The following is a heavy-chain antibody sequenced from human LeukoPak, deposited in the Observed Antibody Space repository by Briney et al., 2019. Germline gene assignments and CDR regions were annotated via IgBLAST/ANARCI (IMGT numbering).Heavy chain of an antibody. J-gene: IGHJ4*02. CDR3: ARRPYSSGLFDY. CDR2: IYYSGST. V-gene: IGHV4-39*01. Sequence: PSETMSLTCTVSGGSISSSSYYWGWIRQPPGKGLNWIGSIYYSGSTYYNPSLKSRVTISVDTSKNQFSLKLSSVTAADTAVYYCARRPYSSGLFDYWGQGTLVTVSS. CDR1: GGSISSSSYY. D-gene: IGHD6-19*01.